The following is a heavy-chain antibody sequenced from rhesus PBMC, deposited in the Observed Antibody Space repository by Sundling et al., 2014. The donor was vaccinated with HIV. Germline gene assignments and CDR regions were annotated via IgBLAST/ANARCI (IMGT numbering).Heavy chain of an antibody. CDR2: VHGNSPST. Sequence: QLQESGPGLVKPSETVSLTCTVSGASIRNYWWSWIRQPPGKGLEWIGYVHGNSPSTNYNSSLKNRVTISKDTSKNQFSLKLSSVTAPDTAVYYCARHRGYCTSGSCYVLDCDVWGQGALVTVSS. CDR1: GASIRNYW. D-gene: IGHD2-2*01. V-gene: IGHV4-80*01. CDR3: ARHRGYCTSGSCYVLDCDV. J-gene: IGHJ1*01.